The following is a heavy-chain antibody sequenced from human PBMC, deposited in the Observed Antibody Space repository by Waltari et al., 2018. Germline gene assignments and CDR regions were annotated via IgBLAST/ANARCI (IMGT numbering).Heavy chain of an antibody. CDR3: AKGLWLLY. CDR1: GFTFSSYG. Sequence: QVQLVESGGGVVQPGRSLRLSCAASGFTFSSYGMHWVRQAPGKGLEWVAVISYDGSNKYYADSVKGRFTISRDNSKNTLYLQMNSLRAEDTAVYYCAKGLWLLYWGQGTLVTVSS. D-gene: IGHD3-16*01. V-gene: IGHV3-30*18. CDR2: ISYDGSNK. J-gene: IGHJ4*02.